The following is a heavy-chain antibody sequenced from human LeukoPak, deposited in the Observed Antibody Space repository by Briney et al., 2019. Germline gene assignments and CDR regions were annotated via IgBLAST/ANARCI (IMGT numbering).Heavy chain of an antibody. CDR3: ARGLTYYGSGSYYFGY. V-gene: IGHV1-2*02. D-gene: IGHD3-10*01. CDR2: INPNNGGT. J-gene: IGHJ4*02. Sequence: ASVKVSCKASRYTFTDHFIHWVRQAPGQGLEWMGWINPNNGGTNYAQKFQGRVTMTRDTSISTAYMELSRLRSDDTAVYYCARGLTYYGSGSYYFGYWGQGTLVTVSS. CDR1: RYTFTDHF.